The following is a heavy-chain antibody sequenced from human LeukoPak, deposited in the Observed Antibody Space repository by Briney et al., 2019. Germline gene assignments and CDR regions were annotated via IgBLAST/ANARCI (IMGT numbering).Heavy chain of an antibody. CDR2: IDCSGST. J-gene: IGHJ4*02. D-gene: IGHD2-21*01. Sequence: PTETLSLTCSVSGASISSYYWSWIRQPPGKGLEWIGYIDCSGSTNYSPSLKSRVITSADTSKNQFSLKLTSLTAADTALDFCARHYSSDPFDYWGQGALVTVSS. CDR1: GASISSYY. V-gene: IGHV4-59*08. CDR3: ARHYSSDPFDY.